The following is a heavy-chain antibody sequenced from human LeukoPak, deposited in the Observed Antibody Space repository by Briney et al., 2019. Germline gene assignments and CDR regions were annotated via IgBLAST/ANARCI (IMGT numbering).Heavy chain of an antibody. CDR2: ISSSSSYI. D-gene: IGHD2-2*01. Sequence: GRSLRLSCAASGFTFSSYSMNWVRQAPGKGLEWVSSISSSSSYIYYADSVKGRFTISRDNAKNSLYLQMNSLRAEDTAVYYCARQTTNPVPAAQGDFDYWGQGTLVTVSS. CDR1: GFTFSSYS. V-gene: IGHV3-21*01. J-gene: IGHJ4*02. CDR3: ARQTTNPVPAAQGDFDY.